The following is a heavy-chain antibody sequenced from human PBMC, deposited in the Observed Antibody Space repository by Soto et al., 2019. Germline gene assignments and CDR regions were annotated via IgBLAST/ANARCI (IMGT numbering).Heavy chain of an antibody. CDR3: ARVGGMGFWGGRYGMDV. Sequence: QVQLVQSGAEVKKPGASVKVSCKASGYTFSSFGINWVRQAPGQGLEWMGWISAYNGNTKYAQKLQGRVTTTTDTSTSTAYMELGSLRSYDAGVYYCARVGGMGFWGGRYGMDVWGQGTTVTVSS. J-gene: IGHJ6*02. CDR1: GYTFSSFG. D-gene: IGHD3-10*01. CDR2: ISAYNGNT. V-gene: IGHV1-18*01.